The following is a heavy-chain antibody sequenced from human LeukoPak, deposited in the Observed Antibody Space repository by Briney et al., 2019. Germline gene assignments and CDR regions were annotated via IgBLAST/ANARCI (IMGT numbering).Heavy chain of an antibody. CDR1: GGSFSGYY. CDR2: INHSGST. D-gene: IGHD7-27*01. V-gene: IGHV4-34*01. J-gene: IGHJ3*02. Sequence: PSETLSLTCAVYGGSFSGYYWSWIRQPPGKGLEWIGEINHSGSTNYNPSLKSRVTISLDTSKNRISLKLSSVTAADTAVYYCARDQRLGSAFDIWGQGTVVTVSS. CDR3: ARDQRLGSAFDI.